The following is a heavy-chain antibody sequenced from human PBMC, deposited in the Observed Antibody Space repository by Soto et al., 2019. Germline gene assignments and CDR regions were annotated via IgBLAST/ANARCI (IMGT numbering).Heavy chain of an antibody. Sequence: GGSLRLSCAASEFTFSNYAMSWVRQAPGKGLEWVSAISYGGGTTYYGDSVKGRFTISRDNSKNTLYLQMNSLRAEDTAVYYCAKNPGYYYDSTGYHFDYWGQGTLVTVSS. CDR3: AKNPGYYYDSTGYHFDY. CDR1: EFTFSNYA. D-gene: IGHD3-22*01. V-gene: IGHV3-23*01. J-gene: IGHJ4*02. CDR2: ISYGGGTT.